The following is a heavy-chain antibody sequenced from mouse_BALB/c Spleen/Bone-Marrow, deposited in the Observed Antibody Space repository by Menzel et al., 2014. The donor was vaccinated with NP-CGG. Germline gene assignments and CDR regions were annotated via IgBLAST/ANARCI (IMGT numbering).Heavy chain of an antibody. CDR2: INPDSSTI. D-gene: IGHD1-1*01. V-gene: IGHV4-1*02. CDR3: ARLNYNDNLFV. CDR1: RFDFSRYW. J-gene: IGHJ1*01. Sequence: EVMLVESGGGLVQPGGSLILSCASSRFDFSRYWMSWVRQAPGKGLEWIGEINPDSSTINYTPSLKDKFIISRDNAKNPLYLQMSKVRSEDTALYYCARLNYNDNLFVWGAGTTVTVSS.